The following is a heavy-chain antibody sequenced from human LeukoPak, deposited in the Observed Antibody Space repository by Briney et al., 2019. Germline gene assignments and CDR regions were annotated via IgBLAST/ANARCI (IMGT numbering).Heavy chain of an antibody. CDR3: ARRRRFLEWKNWFDP. D-gene: IGHD3-3*01. CDR2: IHYSGIT. V-gene: IGHV4-39*07. CDR1: GGSISSTSYC. Sequence: SETLSLTCTVSGGSISSTSYCWGWIRQPPGKGLESIAVIHYSGITYYNPSLKSRVTISVDTSKNQFSLKLSSVTAADTAVYYCARRRRFLEWKNWFDPWGQGTLVTVSS. J-gene: IGHJ5*02.